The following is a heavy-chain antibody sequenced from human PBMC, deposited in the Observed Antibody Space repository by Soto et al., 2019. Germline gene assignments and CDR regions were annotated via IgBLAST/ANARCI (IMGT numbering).Heavy chain of an antibody. Sequence: SETLSLTCAVSGGSISSGDYSWSWIRQPPGKGLEWIGYIYHSGSTYYNPSLKSRVTISVDRSKNQFSLKLSSVTAADTAVYYCARAVDTAMEIDYWGQGTLVTVSS. CDR1: GGSISSGDYS. J-gene: IGHJ4*02. D-gene: IGHD5-18*01. CDR3: ARAVDTAMEIDY. CDR2: IYHSGST. V-gene: IGHV4-30-2*01.